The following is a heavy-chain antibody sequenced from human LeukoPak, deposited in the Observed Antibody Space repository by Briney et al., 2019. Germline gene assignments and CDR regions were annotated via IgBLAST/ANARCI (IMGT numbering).Heavy chain of an antibody. CDR3: ARDVVVVPAAIHYGMDV. V-gene: IGHV4-34*01. CDR2: INHSGRT. CDR1: GGSFSDYF. Sequence: SETLSLTCAVYGGSFSDYFWGRIRQPPGKGLEWIGEINHSGRTYYNPSLKSRVTISEDTSKNQFSLNLSSVTAADTAVYYCARDVVVVPAAIHYGMDVWGQGTTVTVSS. J-gene: IGHJ6*02. D-gene: IGHD2-2*01.